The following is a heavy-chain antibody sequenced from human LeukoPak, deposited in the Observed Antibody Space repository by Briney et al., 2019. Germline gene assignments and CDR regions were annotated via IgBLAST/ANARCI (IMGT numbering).Heavy chain of an antibody. J-gene: IGHJ4*02. D-gene: IGHD6-19*01. V-gene: IGHV3-48*04. CDR3: ARDVPFYSSGWYFDY. CDR1: GFPFSNYN. Sequence: GGSLRLSCAASGFPFSNYNMNWVRQAPGKGLEWVSYISSSSSTIYYADSVRGRFTISRDNAKNSLYLQMNSLRAEDTAVYYCARDVPFYSSGWYFDYWGQGTLVTVSS. CDR2: ISSSSSTI.